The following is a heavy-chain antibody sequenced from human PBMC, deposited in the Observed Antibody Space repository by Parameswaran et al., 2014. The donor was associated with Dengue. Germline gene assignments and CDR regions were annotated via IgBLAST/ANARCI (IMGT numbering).Heavy chain of an antibody. V-gene: IGHV3-66*02. D-gene: IGHD4-11*01. CDR2: IYSGGST. Sequence: RWIRQPPGKGLEWVSVIYSGGSTYYADSVKGRFTISRDNSKNTLYLQMNSLRAEDTAVYYCARAVTGDYYYYYMDVWGKGTTVTVSS. CDR3: ARAVTGDYYYYYMDV. J-gene: IGHJ6*03.